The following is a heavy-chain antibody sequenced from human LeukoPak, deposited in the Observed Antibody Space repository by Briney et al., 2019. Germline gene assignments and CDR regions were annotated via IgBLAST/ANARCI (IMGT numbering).Heavy chain of an antibody. D-gene: IGHD1-1*01. CDR2: IYHSGST. CDR3: ASQTGNYAFDI. Sequence: SETLSLTCTVSGYSISSGYYWGWIRQPPGKGLEWIGSIYHSGSTYYNPSLKSRVTISVDTSKNQFSLKLSPVTAADTAVYYCASQTGNYAFDIWSQGTMVTVPS. V-gene: IGHV4-38-2*02. J-gene: IGHJ3*02. CDR1: GYSISSGYY.